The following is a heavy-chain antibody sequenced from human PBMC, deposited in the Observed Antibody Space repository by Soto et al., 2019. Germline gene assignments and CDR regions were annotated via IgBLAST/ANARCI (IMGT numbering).Heavy chain of an antibody. CDR1: GFTFDDFA. J-gene: IGHJ4*02. CDR3: ARESPSSQWLPTRYFDY. CDR2: ISGGGETI. D-gene: IGHD6-19*01. Sequence: EVQLVESGGGLVQPGRSLRLSCAASGFTFDDFALYWVRQDPGKGLEWVSYISGGGETIYYADSVRGRFTISRDNAKNSLFLQMNSLREEDTAVYYCARESPSSQWLPTRYFDYWGQGTLVTVSS. V-gene: IGHV3-48*02.